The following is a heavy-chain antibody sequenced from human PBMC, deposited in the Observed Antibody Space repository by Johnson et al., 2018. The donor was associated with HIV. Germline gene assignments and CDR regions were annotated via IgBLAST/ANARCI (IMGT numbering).Heavy chain of an antibody. CDR2: ISGSGGCT. D-gene: IGHD3-3*01. J-gene: IGHJ3*02. CDR1: GFTFDDYG. Sequence: VQLVESGGGVVRPGGSLRLSCVASGFTFDDYGMSWVRQAPGKGLEWVLVISGSGGCTYAASVKGRFTISRDDSKNSLYLQMNSLKTEDTAVYYCAREPHNFWSPDAFDIWGQGTMVTVSS. CDR3: AREPHNFWSPDAFDI. V-gene: IGHV3-20*04.